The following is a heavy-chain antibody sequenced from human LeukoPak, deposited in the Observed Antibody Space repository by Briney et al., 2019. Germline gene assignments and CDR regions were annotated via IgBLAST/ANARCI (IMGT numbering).Heavy chain of an antibody. Sequence: TGGSLRLSCAASGFTFDDYAMHWARQAPGKGLEWVSGISWNSGSIGYADSVKGRFTISRDNAKNSLYLQMNSLRAEDTALYYCAKAVGGSYFDYWGQGPLVTVSS. CDR3: AKAVGGSYFDY. CDR1: GFTFDDYA. J-gene: IGHJ4*02. CDR2: ISWNSGSI. V-gene: IGHV3-9*01. D-gene: IGHD3-16*01.